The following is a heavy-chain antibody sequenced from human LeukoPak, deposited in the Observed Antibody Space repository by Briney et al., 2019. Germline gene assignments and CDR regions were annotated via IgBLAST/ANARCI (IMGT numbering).Heavy chain of an antibody. CDR2: ISSSSSYI. J-gene: IGHJ4*02. V-gene: IGHV3-21*01. D-gene: IGHD3-22*01. CDR3: ARDSSGYYSSFDY. Sequence: PGRSLRLSCAASGFTFSSYSMNWVRQAPGKGLEWVSSISSSSSYIYYADSVKGRFTISRDNAKNSLYLQMNSLRAEDTAVYYCARDSSGYYSSFDYWGQGTLVTVSS. CDR1: GFTFSSYS.